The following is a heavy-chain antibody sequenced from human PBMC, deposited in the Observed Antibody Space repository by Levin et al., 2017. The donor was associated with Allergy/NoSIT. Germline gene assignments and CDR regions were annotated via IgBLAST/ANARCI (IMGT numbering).Heavy chain of an antibody. J-gene: IGHJ3*02. Sequence: PGGSLRLSCAASGFTFSSYGMHWVRQAPGKGLEWVAVISYDGSNKYYADSVKGRFTISRDNSKNTLYLQMNSLRAEDTAVYYCANGWWEPRERSNAFDIWGQGTMVTVSS. D-gene: IGHD2-15*01. V-gene: IGHV3-30*18. CDR3: ANGWWEPRERSNAFDI. CDR2: ISYDGSNK. CDR1: GFTFSSYG.